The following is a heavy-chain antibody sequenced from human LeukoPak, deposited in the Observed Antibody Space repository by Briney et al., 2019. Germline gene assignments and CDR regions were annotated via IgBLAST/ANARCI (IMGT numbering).Heavy chain of an antibody. CDR1: GYIFDIYA. CDR2: INTNTGNP. J-gene: IGHJ4*02. CDR3: ASSYCSGGHCYPQQTVYYFDF. V-gene: IGHV7-4-1*02. Sequence: ASVKVSCKASGYIFDIYAMIWVRQAPGQGLELMGWINTNTGNPTYAQGFTGRFVFSLDTSVSTAYLQISSLKAEDTAVYYCASSYCSGGHCYPQQTVYYFDFWGQGTLVTVSS. D-gene: IGHD2-15*01.